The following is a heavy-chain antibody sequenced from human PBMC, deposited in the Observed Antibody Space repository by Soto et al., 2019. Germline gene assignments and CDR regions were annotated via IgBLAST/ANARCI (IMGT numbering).Heavy chain of an antibody. J-gene: IGHJ4*02. CDR1: GFTVSNNY. CDR3: ARGPPGIAASGAGG. Sequence: EVQLVESGGGLIQPGGSLRLSCAASGFTVSNNYMRWVRQAPGKGLEWVSLIYSGGNTHYADSVKGRFTISRDDSKNTLYLQMNCLRVEDSAVYYCARGPPGIAASGAGGWGQGTLVTVTS. CDR2: IYSGGNT. V-gene: IGHV3-53*01. D-gene: IGHD6-13*01.